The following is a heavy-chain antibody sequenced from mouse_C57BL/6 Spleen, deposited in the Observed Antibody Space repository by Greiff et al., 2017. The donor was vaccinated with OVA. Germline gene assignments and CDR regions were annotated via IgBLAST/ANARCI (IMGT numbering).Heavy chain of an antibody. V-gene: IGHV1-20*01. J-gene: IGHJ1*03. CDR1: GYSFTGYF. CDR2: INPYNGDT. CDR3: AREDSDDGSSGGYFDV. Sequence: VQLQQSGPELVKPGASVKISCKASGYSFTGYFMNWVMQSHGKSLEWIGRINPYNGDTFYNQKFKGKATLTVDKSSSTAHMELRSLTSEDSAVYYCAREDSDDGSSGGYFDVWGTGTTVTVSS. D-gene: IGHD1-1*01.